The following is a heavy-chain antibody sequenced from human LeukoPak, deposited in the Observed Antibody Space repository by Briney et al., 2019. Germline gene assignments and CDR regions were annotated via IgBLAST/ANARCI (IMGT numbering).Heavy chain of an antibody. CDR1: GYTFTGYY. J-gene: IGHJ4*02. D-gene: IGHD6-19*01. CDR3: ARDLGLKAGTVAGEY. CDR2: INPNSGGT. V-gene: IGHV1-2*02. Sequence: ASVKVSCKASGYTFTGYYMHWVRQAPGQGLEWMGWINPNSGGTNYAQKFQGRVTMTRDTSISTAYMELSRLRSDDTAVYYCARDLGLKAGTVAGEYWGQGTLVTVSS.